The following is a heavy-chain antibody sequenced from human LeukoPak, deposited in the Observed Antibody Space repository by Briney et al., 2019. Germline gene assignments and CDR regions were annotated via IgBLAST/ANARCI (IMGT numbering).Heavy chain of an antibody. CDR3: ARQKVGSTTIFDC. J-gene: IGHJ4*02. V-gene: IGHV3-7*01. CDR2: IKQDGSEK. CDR1: GFSFSRYW. D-gene: IGHD1-26*01. Sequence: GGTLRLSCEASGFSFSRYWMSWVRQAPGKGLEWVANIKQDGSEKYYVDSVKGRFTISRDNAKNSLYLQMNSLRAEDTAVYYCARQKVGSTTIFDCWGQGTLVTVSS.